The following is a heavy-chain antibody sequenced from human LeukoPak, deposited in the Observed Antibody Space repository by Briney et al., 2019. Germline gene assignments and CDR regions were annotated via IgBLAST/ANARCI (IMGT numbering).Heavy chain of an antibody. CDR2: IIPIFGTT. J-gene: IGHJ4*02. V-gene: IGHV1-69*06. CDR3: ARDNDSRDPPHFDH. CDR1: GYTFTSYD. D-gene: IGHD3-16*01. Sequence: SVKVSCKASGYTFTSYDINWVRQATGQGLEWMGGIIPIFGTTNYARKFRGRVTLTADKSTRTAYMELSSLRSEDTAVYYCARDNDSRDPPHFDHWGQGTLVTVSS.